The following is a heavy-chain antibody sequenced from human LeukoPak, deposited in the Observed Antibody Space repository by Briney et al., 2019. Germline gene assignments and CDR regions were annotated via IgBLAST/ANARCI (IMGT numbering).Heavy chain of an antibody. V-gene: IGHV3-23*01. Sequence: GGSLRLSCAASGFTFSSYAMSWVRQAPGKGLEWVSSISGSGGSTNYADSVKGRFTISRDNSKNTLYLQMNSLRAEDTAVYYCAKDSFLGWNYYDSGSYLSGYWGQGTLVTVSS. CDR1: GFTFSSYA. D-gene: IGHD3-22*01. J-gene: IGHJ4*02. CDR2: ISGSGGST. CDR3: AKDSFLGWNYYDSGSYLSGY.